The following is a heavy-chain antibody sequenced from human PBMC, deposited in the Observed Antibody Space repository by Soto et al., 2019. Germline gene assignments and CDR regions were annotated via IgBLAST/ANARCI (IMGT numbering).Heavy chain of an antibody. CDR3: ARSQLFWSSLYSGYYYGLDV. D-gene: IGHD6-13*01. CDR2: IDWDDDK. CDR1: GFSLSTSGMG. J-gene: IGHJ6*02. V-gene: IGHV2-70*01. Sequence: GSGPTLVNPTHPLTLTCTFSGFSLSTSGMGVSWIRQPPGKALEWLALIDWDDDKYYSTSLKTRLTIFKDTAKTQVVLTMTNLDPGDPTTYYSARSQLFWSSLYSGYYYGLDVWGQGTTVTVSS.